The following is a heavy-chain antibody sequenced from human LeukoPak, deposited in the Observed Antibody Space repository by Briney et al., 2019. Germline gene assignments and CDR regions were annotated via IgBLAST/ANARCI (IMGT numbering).Heavy chain of an antibody. D-gene: IGHD3-9*01. V-gene: IGHV1-18*01. Sequence: ASVQVSCKASGYTFTSYGISWVRQAPGQGLEWMGWISAYNGNTNYAQKLQGRVTMTTDTSTSTAYMELRSLRSDDTAVYYCARGESYYDILTGFSLTPHPNRDFDYWGQGTLVTVSS. CDR2: ISAYNGNT. J-gene: IGHJ4*02. CDR1: GYTFTSYG. CDR3: ARGESYYDILTGFSLTPHPNRDFDY.